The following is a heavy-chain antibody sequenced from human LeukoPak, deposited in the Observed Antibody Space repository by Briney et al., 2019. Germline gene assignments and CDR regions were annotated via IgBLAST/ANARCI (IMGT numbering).Heavy chain of an antibody. CDR2: ISWDGGST. CDR3: AAMGTGSFDY. J-gene: IGHJ4*02. D-gene: IGHD3-10*01. CDR1: GFTFDDYA. Sequence: PGGSLRLSCAASGFTFDDYAVHWVRQAPGKGLEWVSLISWDGGSTYYADSVKGRFTISRDNSKNSLYLQMNSLRAEDTALYYCAAMGTGSFDYWGQGTLVTVPS. V-gene: IGHV3-43D*03.